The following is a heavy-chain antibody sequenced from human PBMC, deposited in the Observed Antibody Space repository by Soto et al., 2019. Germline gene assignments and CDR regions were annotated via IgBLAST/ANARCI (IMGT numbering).Heavy chain of an antibody. D-gene: IGHD2-8*01. V-gene: IGHV3-74*01. CDR3: ARGVNGYYYVDY. J-gene: IGHJ4*02. Sequence: EVQLVEYGGNVLQPGGSLRLSCAASGFISSSYWMHWVRQAPGKGLVWVSRINRDGSRTDYADSVKGRFAVSRDNAKNTVLLQMNSLRADDTAVYYCARGVNGYYYVDYWGQGTLVTVSS. CDR1: GFISSSYW. CDR2: INRDGSRT.